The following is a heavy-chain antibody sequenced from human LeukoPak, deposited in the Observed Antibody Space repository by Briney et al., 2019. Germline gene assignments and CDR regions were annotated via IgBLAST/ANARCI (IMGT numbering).Heavy chain of an antibody. Sequence: SETLSLTCTVAGGSVSSGSYYWSWIRQSPGKGLERLGYIYYSGNTNYNPSLRSRITILVDTSKNQFSLTMRSVTAADTAVYYCARDWPGSYYYYGMDVWGQGTTVTVSS. CDR1: GGSVSSGSYY. J-gene: IGHJ6*02. V-gene: IGHV4-61*01. CDR2: IYYSGNT. D-gene: IGHD6-19*01. CDR3: ARDWPGSYYYYGMDV.